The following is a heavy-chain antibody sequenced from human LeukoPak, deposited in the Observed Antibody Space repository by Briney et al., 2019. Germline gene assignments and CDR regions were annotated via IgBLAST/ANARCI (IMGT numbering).Heavy chain of an antibody. V-gene: IGHV4-59*01. CDR3: ARDLTGESDY. D-gene: IGHD7-27*01. CDR1: GGSISSYY. CDR2: IYYSGST. J-gene: IGHJ4*02. Sequence: SETLSLTCTVSGGSISSYYWSWIRQPPGKGLEWIGYIYYSGSTNCNPSLKSRVTISVDTSKNQFSLKLSSVTAADTAVYYCARDLTGESDYWGQGTLVTVSS.